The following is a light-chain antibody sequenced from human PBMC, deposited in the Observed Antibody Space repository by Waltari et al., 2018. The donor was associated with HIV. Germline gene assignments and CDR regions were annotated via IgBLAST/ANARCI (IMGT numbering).Light chain of an antibody. V-gene: IGLV3-1*01. CDR2: QDT. J-gene: IGLJ2*01. CDR3: QAWDSSTLV. Sequence: SYELTQPPSVSVSPGQTASITCSGDKLGDKYACWYQQGPGQSPVLVIYQDTTRPSGIPERFSGSNSGNTATLTISGTQAMDEADYYCQAWDSSTLVFGGGTRLTVL. CDR1: KLGDKY.